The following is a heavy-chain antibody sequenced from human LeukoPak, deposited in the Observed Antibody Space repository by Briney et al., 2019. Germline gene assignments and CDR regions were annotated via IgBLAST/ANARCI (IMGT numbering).Heavy chain of an antibody. Sequence: GSLRLSCAVSGFTFSSSWMHWVRQAPGKGLVWVSHIKTDGSTTAYADSVKGRFTISRDNAKNSLYLQMNSLRVEDTAFYYCAKDNRRHYTSGPNPDSLHWGQGALVTVSS. D-gene: IGHD6-19*01. CDR1: GFTFSSSW. V-gene: IGHV3-74*01. CDR2: IKTDGSTT. CDR3: AKDNRRHYTSGPNPDSLH. J-gene: IGHJ4*02.